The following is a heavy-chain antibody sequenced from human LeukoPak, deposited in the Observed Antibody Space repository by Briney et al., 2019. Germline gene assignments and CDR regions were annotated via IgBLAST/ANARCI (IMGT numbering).Heavy chain of an antibody. J-gene: IGHJ4*02. V-gene: IGHV3-23*01. CDR1: GFTFSSYA. CDR2: ISGSGGST. D-gene: IGHD5-24*01. Sequence: GGSLRLSCAASGFTFSSYAMSWARQAPGKGLEWVSVISGSGGSTYYVDSVKGRFTISRDNSKNTLYLQMNSLRAEDTAVYYCANQKWPQLRFDYWGQGTLVTVSS. CDR3: ANQKWPQLRFDY.